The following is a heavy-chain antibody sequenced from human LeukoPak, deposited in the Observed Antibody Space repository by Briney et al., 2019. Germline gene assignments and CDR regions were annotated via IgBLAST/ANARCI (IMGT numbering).Heavy chain of an antibody. CDR1: GGSLSIYY. CDR3: ARAPYCSGGSCYSGAFDI. V-gene: IGHV4-59*01. CDR2: IYYSGST. Sequence: SETLSLTCTVSGGSLSIYYWSWVRQPPGKGLEGSGYIYYSGSTNYNPSLTSRVTISVDTSKNQFSLKLSSVTAADTAVYYCARAPYCSGGSCYSGAFDIWGQGTMVTVSS. J-gene: IGHJ3*02. D-gene: IGHD2-15*01.